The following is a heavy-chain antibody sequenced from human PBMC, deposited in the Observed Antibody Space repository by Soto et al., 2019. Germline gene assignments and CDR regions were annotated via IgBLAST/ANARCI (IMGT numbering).Heavy chain of an antibody. V-gene: IGHV3-48*02. D-gene: IGHD3-16*01. CDR3: ARDEGERWRQNTNQGDAFDF. Sequence: GGSLRLSCAASGFTFTTYSMNWVRQAPGKGLEWVSFISTSGGAIYYADSVKGRFTISRDNAKNLVYLQMNSLRDEDTAVYYCARDEGERWRQNTNQGDAFDFGGQGTMVTVS. J-gene: IGHJ3*01. CDR1: GFTFTTYS. CDR2: ISTSGGAI.